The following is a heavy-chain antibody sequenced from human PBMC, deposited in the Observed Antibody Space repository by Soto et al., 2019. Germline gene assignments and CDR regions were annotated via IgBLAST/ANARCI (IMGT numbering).Heavy chain of an antibody. J-gene: IGHJ5*01. V-gene: IGHV4-39*01. CDR1: GGSFTSSSHY. CDR2: FYYDGST. Sequence: SETLSLTCTVSGGSFTSSSHYWVWIRQPPGKGLEWIGSFYYDGSTYFNPSLKSRVTISVDTSNNQFSLKVNSMTVADTAVYYCARRSHTNWPAYWGHGTQVTVSS. CDR3: ARRSHTNWPAY. D-gene: IGHD2-15*01.